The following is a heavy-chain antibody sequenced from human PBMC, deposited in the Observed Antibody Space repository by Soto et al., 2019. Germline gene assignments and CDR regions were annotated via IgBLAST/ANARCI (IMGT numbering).Heavy chain of an antibody. CDR2: IYYSGST. J-gene: IGHJ6*03. CDR3: ARESYCSGGSCYSYYYYYMDV. D-gene: IGHD2-15*01. CDR1: GGSISSGGYY. V-gene: IGHV4-31*03. Sequence: QVQLQESGPGLVKPSQTLSLTCTVSGGSISSGGYYWSWIRQHPGKGLEWIGYIYYSGSTYYNPSLKSRVTISVDTSKNQFSLKLSSVTAADTAVYYCARESYCSGGSCYSYYYYYMDVWGKGTTVTVSS.